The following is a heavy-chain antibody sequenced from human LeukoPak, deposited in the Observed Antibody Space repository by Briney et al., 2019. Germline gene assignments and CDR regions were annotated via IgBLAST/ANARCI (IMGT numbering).Heavy chain of an antibody. CDR1: GFTFDDYA. Sequence: PGGSLRLSCAASGFTFDDYAMHWVRQAPGKGLEWVSGISWNSGSIGYADSVKGRFTISRDNAKNSLYLQMNSLRAEDMALYYCAKGSGYDLGNDATEIFDYWGQGTLVTVSS. D-gene: IGHD5-12*01. J-gene: IGHJ4*02. CDR3: AKGSGYDLGNDATEIFDY. CDR2: ISWNSGSI. V-gene: IGHV3-9*03.